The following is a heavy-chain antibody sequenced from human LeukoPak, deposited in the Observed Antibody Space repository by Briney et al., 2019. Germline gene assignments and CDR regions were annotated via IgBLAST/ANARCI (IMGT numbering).Heavy chain of an antibody. J-gene: IGHJ3*02. V-gene: IGHV3-48*02. D-gene: IGHD2-2*01. Sequence: GGSLRLSCAASGFTFSTYSMNWVRQAPGKGLEWLSYISSTGHTIYSADSVKGRFTISRDNAKNSLFLQMNSLRDEDTSVYYCARGGYCSSSNCFANAFDIWGRGTVVTVSS. CDR2: ISSTGHTI. CDR3: ARGGYCSSSNCFANAFDI. CDR1: GFTFSTYS.